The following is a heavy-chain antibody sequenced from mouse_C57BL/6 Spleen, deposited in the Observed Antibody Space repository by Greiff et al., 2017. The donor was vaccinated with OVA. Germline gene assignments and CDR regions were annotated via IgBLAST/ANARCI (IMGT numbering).Heavy chain of an antibody. CDR3: ASFYYGSSYGYFDV. CDR1: GFTFSDYG. J-gene: IGHJ1*03. V-gene: IGHV5-17*01. CDR2: ISSGSSTI. Sequence: EVQRVESGGGLVKPGGSLKLSCAASGFTFSDYGMHWVRQAPEKGLEWVAYISSGSSTIYYAATVKGRFTISRDNAKNTLFLQMTRLRSEDTAMYYCASFYYGSSYGYFDVWGTGTTVTVSS. D-gene: IGHD1-1*01.